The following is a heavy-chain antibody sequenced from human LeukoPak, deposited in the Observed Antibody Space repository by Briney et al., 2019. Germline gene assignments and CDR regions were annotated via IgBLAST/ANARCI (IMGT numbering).Heavy chain of an antibody. CDR2: ISAYNGNT. CDR3: ARVRIYGSWYVYYYYYYGMDV. Sequence: TSVKVSCKPSGYTFTSYVISWVRQAPGQGLKWMGWISAYNGNTNYAQKLQGRVTMTTDTSTSTAYMELRSLRSDDTAVYYCARVRIYGSWYVYYYYYYGMDVWGQGTTVTVSS. V-gene: IGHV1-18*01. D-gene: IGHD6-13*01. CDR1: GYTFTSYV. J-gene: IGHJ6*02.